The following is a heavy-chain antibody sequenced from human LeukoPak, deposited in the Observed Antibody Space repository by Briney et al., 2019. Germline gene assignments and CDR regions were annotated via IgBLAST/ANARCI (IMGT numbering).Heavy chain of an antibody. J-gene: IGHJ3*02. CDR1: GFTFSSYA. D-gene: IGHD4-17*01. V-gene: IGHV3-23*01. CDR3: ARAPYGDYGSGAFDI. Sequence: PGRSLRPSCAPSGFTFSSYAMSWARHAPGKGLEWVSSISDSGVTTYYAGSVTGRFTISRDNAKNPPFLQIDTLRAEDTAVYYCARAPYGDYGSGAFDIWGQGTMVTVSS. CDR2: ISDSGVTT.